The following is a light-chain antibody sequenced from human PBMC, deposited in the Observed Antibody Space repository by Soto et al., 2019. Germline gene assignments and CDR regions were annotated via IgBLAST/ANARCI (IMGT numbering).Light chain of an antibody. CDR2: GAS. CDR1: QSVSSN. Sequence: EIVMTQSPATLSVPPGERATLSCRASQSVSSNLAWFQQRPAQAPRLLIYGASTRATGIPARFSGSGSGTDFTYSIRSGQSEDVAVYYCHENNNWDLSFGPGPKVDIK. CDR3: HENNNWDLS. V-gene: IGKV3-15*01. J-gene: IGKJ3*01.